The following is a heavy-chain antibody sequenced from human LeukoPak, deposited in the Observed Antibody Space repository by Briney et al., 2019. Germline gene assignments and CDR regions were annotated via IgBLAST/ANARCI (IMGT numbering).Heavy chain of an antibody. CDR3: ARVAGYSSGWLWRPGSGYFDL. Sequence: ASVKVSCKASGYTFTGYYMHWVRQAPGQGLEWMGWINPNSGGTNYAQKFQGRVTMTRDTSISTAYMELSRLRSDDTAVYYCARVAGYSSGWLWRPGSGYFDLWGRGTLVTVS. CDR2: INPNSGGT. CDR1: GYTFTGYY. V-gene: IGHV1-2*02. J-gene: IGHJ2*01. D-gene: IGHD6-19*01.